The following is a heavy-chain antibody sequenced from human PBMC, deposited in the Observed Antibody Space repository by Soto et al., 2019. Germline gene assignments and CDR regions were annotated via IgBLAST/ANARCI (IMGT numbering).Heavy chain of an antibody. CDR3: ARLHSHGTYGMDV. J-gene: IGHJ6*02. CDR1: GGSFTYT. Sequence: QMHLVQSGAEVKKPGSSVKVSCKASGGSFTYTLSWVRQAPGQGLEWMGGIIPIFGTTNYAQKFQDRVTITADEYTKTAYMELNTLTSEDTAVYYCARLHSHGTYGMDVWGQGTTVTVSS. D-gene: IGHD5-18*01. CDR2: IIPIFGTT. V-gene: IGHV1-69*01.